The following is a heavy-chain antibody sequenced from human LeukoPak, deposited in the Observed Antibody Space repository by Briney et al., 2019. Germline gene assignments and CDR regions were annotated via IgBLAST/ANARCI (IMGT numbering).Heavy chain of an antibody. D-gene: IGHD1-26*01. CDR1: GYTFTGHY. CDR3: ARDYGFYSGLYFFDS. CDR2: INPNSGGT. Sequence: ASVKVSCKASGYTFTGHYIHWVRQAPGQGLEWMGWINPNSGGTKYAQKFQGRVTMTRDTSISTAYMELSKLRSDDTAVYSCARDYGFYSGLYFFDSWGQGTLVTVSS. V-gene: IGHV1-2*02. J-gene: IGHJ4*02.